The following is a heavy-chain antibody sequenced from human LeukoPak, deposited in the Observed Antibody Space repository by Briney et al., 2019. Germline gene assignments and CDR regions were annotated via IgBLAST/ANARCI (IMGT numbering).Heavy chain of an antibody. CDR2: IYYSGST. D-gene: IGHD3-10*01. CDR1: GGSISSYY. Sequence: SETLSLTCTVSGGSISSYYWSWIRQPPGKGLEWIGYIYYSGSTNYNPSLKSRVTISVDTSKNQFSLKLSSVTAADTAVYYCASQRGSGTGFDYWGRGTLVTVSS. J-gene: IGHJ4*02. V-gene: IGHV4-59*08. CDR3: ASQRGSGTGFDY.